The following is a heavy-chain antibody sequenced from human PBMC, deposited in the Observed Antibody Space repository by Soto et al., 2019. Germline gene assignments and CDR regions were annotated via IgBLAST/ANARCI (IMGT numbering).Heavy chain of an antibody. D-gene: IGHD3-16*02. J-gene: IGHJ3*02. CDR2: IKQDGSEK. V-gene: IGHV3-7*01. CDR3: ARDRRYDYIWGSYRPPGAFDI. CDR1: GFTFSSYW. Sequence: EVQLVESGGGLVQPGGSLRLSCAASGFTFSSYWMSWVRQAPGKGLEWVANIKQDGSEKYYVDSVKGRFTISRDNAKNSLDLQMNSLRAEDTAVYYCARDRRYDYIWGSYRPPGAFDIWGQGTMVTVSS.